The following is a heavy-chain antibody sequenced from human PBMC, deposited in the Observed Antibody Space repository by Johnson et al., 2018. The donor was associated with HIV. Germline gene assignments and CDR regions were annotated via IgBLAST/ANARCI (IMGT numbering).Heavy chain of an antibody. CDR3: ARASYHVLQFLEPRGAFDI. Sequence: QVQLVESGGGVVQPGRSLRLSCAASGFTFSSYAMHWVRQAPGKGLEWVAVISYDGSNKYYADSVKGRFTISRDNSKNSLYLQMNSLRAEDTALYYCARASYHVLQFLEPRGAFDIWGQGTMVTVSS. V-gene: IGHV3-30*04. CDR1: GFTFSSYA. J-gene: IGHJ3*02. CDR2: ISYDGSNK. D-gene: IGHD3-3*01.